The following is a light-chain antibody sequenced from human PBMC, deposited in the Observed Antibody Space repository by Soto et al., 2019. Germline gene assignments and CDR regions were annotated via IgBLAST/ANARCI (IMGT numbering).Light chain of an antibody. CDR1: QDISVY. CDR2: SAS. V-gene: IGKV1-27*01. CDR3: QKFNTAPLT. J-gene: IGKJ5*01. Sequence: DIQMTQSPSSLSASVGDRVTITCRASQDISVYLAWYQQKPGKVPKLLIYSASTLQSGVPSRFSGSGSGTDFTLTISSLQPGDVATYFCQKFNTAPLTFGQGTRLEIK.